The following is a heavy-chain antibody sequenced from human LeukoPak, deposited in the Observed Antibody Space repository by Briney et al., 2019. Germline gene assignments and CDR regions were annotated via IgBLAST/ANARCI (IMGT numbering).Heavy chain of an antibody. V-gene: IGHV3-7*03. Sequence: GGALRLSCAASGFTFSSYWMSWVRQAPGKGLEWVANIKQDGSEKYYVDSVKGRFTISRDNAKNSLYMQMNSLRAEDTAVYYCARLRADILTGPAIFDYWGQGTLVTVSS. CDR1: GFTFSSYW. J-gene: IGHJ4*02. D-gene: IGHD3-9*01. CDR2: IKQDGSEK. CDR3: ARLRADILTGPAIFDY.